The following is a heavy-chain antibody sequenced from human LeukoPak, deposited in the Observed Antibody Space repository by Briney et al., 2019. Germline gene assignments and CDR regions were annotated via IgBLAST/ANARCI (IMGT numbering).Heavy chain of an antibody. CDR2: ISGSGSGT. CDR1: GLTFSDFA. V-gene: IGHV3-23*01. J-gene: IGHJ4*02. D-gene: IGHD4-11*01. Sequence: GGSLRLSCTVSGLTFSDFAMSWVRQAPGKGLEWVSAISGSGSGTYYADSVKGRFTISRDNSKNTLSLQMDSLGAEDTAVYYCAKPAYSNFQYYWGQGTLVTVSS. CDR3: AKPAYSNFQYY.